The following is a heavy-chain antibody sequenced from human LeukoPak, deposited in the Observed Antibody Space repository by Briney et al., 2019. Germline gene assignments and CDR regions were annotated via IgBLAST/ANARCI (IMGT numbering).Heavy chain of an antibody. CDR1: GFTFSNYG. CDR3: ARGASYCGGDCYSG. D-gene: IGHD2-21*02. J-gene: IGHJ4*02. Sequence: GGSLRLSCAASGFTFSNYGMHWVRQAPGKGLECVSFIRYDGSNKYYADSVKGRFTISRDNAKNSLYLQMNSLRAEDTAVYYCARGASYCGGDCYSGWGQGTLVTVSS. CDR2: IRYDGSNK. V-gene: IGHV3-30*02.